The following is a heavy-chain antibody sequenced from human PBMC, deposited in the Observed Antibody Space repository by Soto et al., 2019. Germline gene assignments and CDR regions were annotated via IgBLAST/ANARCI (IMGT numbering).Heavy chain of an antibody. J-gene: IGHJ6*02. CDR3: AASIFYYGMDV. V-gene: IGHV5-51*01. CDR2: IYPGDSDT. CDR1: GYTFTNYW. Sequence: GESLKISCQGSGYTFTNYWIGWVRQMPGKGLEWMGIIYPGDSDTKYNPSFQGQVTISXXXXXXTXYXRXTXLKAXDTAIYYCAASIFYYGMDVWGQGTTVTVSS.